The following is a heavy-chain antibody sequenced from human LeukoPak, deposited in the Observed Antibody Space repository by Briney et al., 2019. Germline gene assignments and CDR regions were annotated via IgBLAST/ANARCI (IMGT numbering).Heavy chain of an antibody. CDR2: IYSSGST. Sequence: PSETLSLTCSVSGGSVSSDSYFWNWVRQPPGKGLEWIGYIYSSGSTNYNRSLKSRVTMSVDTSKNHFSLKLNSVTAADTAVYYCARQGGDTMVRGVIKDWFDPWGQGTLVTVSS. J-gene: IGHJ5*02. CDR3: ARQGGDTMVRGVIKDWFDP. CDR1: GGSVSSDSYF. V-gene: IGHV4-61*03. D-gene: IGHD3-10*01.